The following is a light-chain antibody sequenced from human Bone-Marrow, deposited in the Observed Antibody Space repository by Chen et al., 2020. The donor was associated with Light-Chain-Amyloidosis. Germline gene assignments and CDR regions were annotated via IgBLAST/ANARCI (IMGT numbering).Light chain of an antibody. J-gene: IGLJ3*02. Sequence: SYVLTQPSSESVAPGQTATIACGGNNIGSTSVHWYQQTPGQAPQLVVYDDSDRPSGIPERLSGSNSGNTATLTISRVEAGDEADYYCQVWDRSSDRPVFGGGTKLTVL. CDR1: NIGSTS. CDR3: QVWDRSSDRPV. V-gene: IGLV3-21*02. CDR2: DDS.